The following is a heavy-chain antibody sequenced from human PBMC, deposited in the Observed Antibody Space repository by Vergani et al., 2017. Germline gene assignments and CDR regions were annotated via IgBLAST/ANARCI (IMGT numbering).Heavy chain of an antibody. CDR2: IKSKTDGGTT. D-gene: IGHD5-18*01. Sequence: EVQLVESGGGLVKPGGSLRLSCAASGFTFSNAWMSWVRQAPGKGLEWVGRIKSKTDGGTTDYAAPVKGRFTISRDDSKNTLYLQMNSLKTEDTAVYYCARERESDTALIYFDYWGQGTLVTVSS. CDR3: ARERESDTALIYFDY. J-gene: IGHJ4*02. V-gene: IGHV3-15*01. CDR1: GFTFSNAW.